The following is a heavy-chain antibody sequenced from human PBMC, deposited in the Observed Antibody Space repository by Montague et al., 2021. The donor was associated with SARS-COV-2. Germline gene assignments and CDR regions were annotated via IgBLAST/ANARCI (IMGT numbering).Heavy chain of an antibody. D-gene: IGHD3-22*01. CDR2: IYSGSSST. V-gene: IGHV3-23*03. CDR3: AKSRGIRYDSSGYYYPLDY. J-gene: IGHJ4*02. CDR1: GFTFSSYA. Sequence: SLRLSCAASGFTFSSYAMSWVRQAPGKGLEWVSVIYSGSSSTYYADSVKGRFTISRDNSKNTLYLQMNSLRAEDTAVYYCAKSRGIRYDSSGYYYPLDYWGQGTLVTVSS.